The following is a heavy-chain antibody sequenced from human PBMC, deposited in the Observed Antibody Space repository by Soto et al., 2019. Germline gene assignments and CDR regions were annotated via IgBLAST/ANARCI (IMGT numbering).Heavy chain of an antibody. Sequence: QLQLQESGPGLVKPSETLSLTCTVSGGSISSSSYYWGWIRQPPGKGLEWIGSIYYSGSTYYNPSLKSRVTXSXNTSKNQXXXXLXXXXXXXXXXXXXXXXLWFGEYSLPYYFDYXXXGXXXTVSX. J-gene: IGHJ4*01. CDR2: IYYSGST. V-gene: IGHV4-39*01. CDR1: GGSISSSSYY. CDR3: XXXLWFGEYSLPYYFDY. D-gene: IGHD3-10*01.